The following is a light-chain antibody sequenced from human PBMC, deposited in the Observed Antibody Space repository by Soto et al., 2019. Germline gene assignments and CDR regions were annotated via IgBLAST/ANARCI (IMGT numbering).Light chain of an antibody. V-gene: IGKV1-12*01. CDR1: QSISSW. CDR2: DTS. CDR3: QQHNSFPRT. J-gene: IGKJ1*01. Sequence: DIQMTQSPSYVSASVGDRVTITCRASQSISSWLAWYQQKPGKAPKLLIYDTSTLRTGVPSRFSGSGSGTDFTLTISSLQPDDFATYYCQQHNSFPRTFGQGTKVEIK.